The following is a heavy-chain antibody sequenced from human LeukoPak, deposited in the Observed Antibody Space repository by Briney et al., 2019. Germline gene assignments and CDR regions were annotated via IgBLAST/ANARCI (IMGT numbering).Heavy chain of an antibody. CDR1: GFTFSSYS. CDR3: ARGTNGVWDF. Sequence: GGSLRLSCAASGFTFSSYSMHWVRQAPGKGLEWVAFIRYDGSNKYYADSVKGRFTISRDNAKNFLYLQMNSLRAEDTAVYYCARGTNGVWDFWGQGTLVTVSS. CDR2: IRYDGSNK. D-gene: IGHD2-8*01. J-gene: IGHJ4*02. V-gene: IGHV3-30*02.